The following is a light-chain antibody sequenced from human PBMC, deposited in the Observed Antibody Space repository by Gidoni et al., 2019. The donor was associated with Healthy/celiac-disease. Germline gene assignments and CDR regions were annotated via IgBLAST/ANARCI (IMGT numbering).Light chain of an antibody. CDR3: QQRSNWPELT. CDR2: DAS. CDR1: QSVSSY. Sequence: EILLTQSPATLSLSPGERATLSCRASQSVSSYLAGYQQKPGQAPRLLIYDASNRATGIPARFSGSGSGTDFTLTISSLEPEDFAVYYCQQRSNWPELTFGGGTKVEIK. V-gene: IGKV3-11*01. J-gene: IGKJ4*01.